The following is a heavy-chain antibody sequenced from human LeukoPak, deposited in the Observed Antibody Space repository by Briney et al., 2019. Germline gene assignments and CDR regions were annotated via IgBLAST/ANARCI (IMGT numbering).Heavy chain of an antibody. V-gene: IGHV1-8*01. CDR2: MNPNSGNT. D-gene: IGHD3-9*01. CDR1: GYTFTSYD. Sequence: GASVKVSCKASGYTFTSYDINWVRQATGQGLEWMGWMNPNSGNTGYAQKFQGRVTMTRNTSISTAYMELSSLRSEDTAVYYCARAGYDILTGWQYYYDMDVWGQGTTVTVSS. CDR3: ARAGYDILTGWQYYYDMDV. J-gene: IGHJ6*02.